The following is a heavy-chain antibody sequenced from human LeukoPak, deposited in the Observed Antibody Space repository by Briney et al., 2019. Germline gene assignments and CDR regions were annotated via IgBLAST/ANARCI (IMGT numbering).Heavy chain of an antibody. CDR3: ARDSSGPLY. CDR2: ISSSGSTI. V-gene: IGHV3-48*03. D-gene: IGHD6-19*01. Sequence: GGSLRLSCAASGFTFSSYEMNWVRQAPGKGLEWVSYISSSGSTIYYADSVKGRFTISRDNAKNTLYLQMNSLRAEDTAVYYCARDSSGPLYWGQGTLVTVSS. CDR1: GFTFSSYE. J-gene: IGHJ4*02.